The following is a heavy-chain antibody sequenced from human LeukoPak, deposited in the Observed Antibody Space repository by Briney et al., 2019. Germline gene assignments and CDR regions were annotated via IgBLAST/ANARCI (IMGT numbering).Heavy chain of an antibody. CDR3: ARLPRAAANFDY. D-gene: IGHD2-2*01. V-gene: IGHV5-10-1*01. J-gene: IGHJ4*02. Sequence: PSFQGHVTISADKSISTAYLQWSSLKASDTAMYYCARLPRAAANFDYWGQGTLVTVSS.